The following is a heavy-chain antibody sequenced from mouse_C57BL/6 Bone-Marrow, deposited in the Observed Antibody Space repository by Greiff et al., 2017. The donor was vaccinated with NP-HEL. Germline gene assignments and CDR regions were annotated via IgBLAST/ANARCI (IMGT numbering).Heavy chain of an antibody. J-gene: IGHJ2*01. D-gene: IGHD3-3*01. CDR2: IYPGDGDT. CDR3: ARMEGTRYFDY. Sequence: VQLQQSGPELVKPGASVKISCKASGYAFSSSWMNWVKQRPGKGLEWIGRIYPGDGDTNYNGKFKGKATLTADKSSSTAYMQLSSLTSEDSAVYFCARMEGTRYFDYWGQGTTLTVSS. CDR1: GYAFSSSW. V-gene: IGHV1-82*01.